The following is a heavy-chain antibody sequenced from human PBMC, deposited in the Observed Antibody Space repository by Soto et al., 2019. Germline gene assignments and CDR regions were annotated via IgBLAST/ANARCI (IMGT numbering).Heavy chain of an antibody. J-gene: IGHJ4*02. D-gene: IGHD3-22*01. Sequence: SGPTLVKPTQTLTLTCTFSGFSLSTSGVGVGWIRQPPGKALEWLALIYWDDDKRYSPSLKSRLTITKDTSKNQVVLTMTNMDPVDTATYYCAHSTYYYDSSGYYFDYWGQGTLVTVSS. CDR3: AHSTYYYDSSGYYFDY. V-gene: IGHV2-5*02. CDR1: GFSLSTSGVG. CDR2: IYWDDDK.